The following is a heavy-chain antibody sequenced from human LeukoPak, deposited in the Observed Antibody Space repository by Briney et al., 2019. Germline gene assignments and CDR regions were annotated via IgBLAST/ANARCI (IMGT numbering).Heavy chain of an antibody. J-gene: IGHJ5*02. D-gene: IGHD6-19*01. CDR2: IKQDGSEK. CDR1: GFTVSSNY. V-gene: IGHV3-7*03. Sequence: GGSLRLSCAASGFTVSSNYMSWVRQAPGKGLEWVANIKQDGSEKYYVDSVKGRFTISRDNAKNSLYMQMNSLRAEDTAVYYCAREGPGSGWYLWGQGTLVTVSS. CDR3: AREGPGSGWYL.